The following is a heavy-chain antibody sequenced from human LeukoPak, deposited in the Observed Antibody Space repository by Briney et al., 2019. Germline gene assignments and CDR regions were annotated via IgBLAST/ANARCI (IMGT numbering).Heavy chain of an antibody. J-gene: IGHJ3*02. D-gene: IGHD3-10*01. CDR2: MNPNSGNT. Sequence: VASVKVSCKASGYTFTSYAMNWVRQATGQGLEWMGWMNPNSGNTGYAQKFQGRVTITRNTSISTAYMELSSLRSEDTAVYYCARGWFGESWAFDIWGQGTMVTVSS. CDR3: ARGWFGESWAFDI. V-gene: IGHV1-8*03. CDR1: GYTFTSYA.